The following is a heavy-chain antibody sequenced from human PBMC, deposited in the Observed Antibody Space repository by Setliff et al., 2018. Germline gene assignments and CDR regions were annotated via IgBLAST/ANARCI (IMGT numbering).Heavy chain of an antibody. D-gene: IGHD3-22*01. V-gene: IGHV3-74*01. CDR3: ARGGDYYDSSGFFSFPYYYYYYMDV. CDR1: GFTFSGYS. Sequence: PGGSLRLSCEASGFTFSGYSMNWVRQAPGKGLVWVSGINTDGSATYYADSVKGRFTISRDNSKNTLYLQMNSLRAEDTAVYYCARGGDYYDSSGFFSFPYYYYYYMDVWGKGTTVTVSS. CDR2: INTDGSAT. J-gene: IGHJ6*03.